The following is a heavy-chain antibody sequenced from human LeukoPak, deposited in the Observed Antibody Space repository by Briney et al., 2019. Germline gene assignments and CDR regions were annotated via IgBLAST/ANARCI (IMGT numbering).Heavy chain of an antibody. CDR2: ISSSSSYI. CDR3: ARDLGDYDSSGYADY. Sequence: GGSLRLSCAASGFTFSSYSMNWVRQAPGKGLEWVSSISSSSSYICYADSVKGRFTISRDNAKNSLYLQMNSLRAEDTAVYYCARDLGDYDSSGYADYWGQGTLVTASS. D-gene: IGHD3-22*01. CDR1: GFTFSSYS. J-gene: IGHJ4*02. V-gene: IGHV3-21*01.